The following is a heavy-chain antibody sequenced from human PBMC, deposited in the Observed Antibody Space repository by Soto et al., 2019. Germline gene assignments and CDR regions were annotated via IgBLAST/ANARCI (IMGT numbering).Heavy chain of an antibody. Sequence: EVQLLESGGGLVQPGGSLKLSCAACGFSFDSHSMSWVRQAPEKGLEWVAGISGSGYSKYNEDSVRGRFNISRDNSLNTLNLRMTSRRAEDTALYYCAKCIGDRGSTYSFDAWCQGTVVSVSS. J-gene: IGHJ4*02. CDR1: GFSFDSHS. D-gene: IGHD3-16*01. CDR3: AKCIGDRGSTYSFDA. CDR2: ISGSGYSK. V-gene: IGHV3-23*01.